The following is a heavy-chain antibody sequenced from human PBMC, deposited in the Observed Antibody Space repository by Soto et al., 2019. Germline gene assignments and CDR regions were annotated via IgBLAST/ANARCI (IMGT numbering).Heavy chain of an antibody. D-gene: IGHD2-2*01. Sequence: QVRLQESGPGLVKPSETLSLTCTVSGGSISSSYWSWIRQSPGKGVEWIGHTYHSGSAIYKPSLKSRVTISVDTSKNQFSLKLSSVTAADTAVYYCARLGYCSTTSCYEFPWFDPWGQGTLVTVSS. CDR1: GGSISSSY. CDR3: ARLGYCSTTSCYEFPWFDP. J-gene: IGHJ5*02. CDR2: TYHSGSA. V-gene: IGHV4-59*08.